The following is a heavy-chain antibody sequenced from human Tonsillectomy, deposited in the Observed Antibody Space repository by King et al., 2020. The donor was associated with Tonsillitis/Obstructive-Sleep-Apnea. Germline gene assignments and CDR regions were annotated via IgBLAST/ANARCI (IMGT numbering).Heavy chain of an antibody. D-gene: IGHD6-6*01. CDR3: ARTQKGYTSSDAFDI. CDR2: INPGDSDT. CDR1: GYSFTTYW. V-gene: IGHV5-51*01. J-gene: IGHJ3*02. Sequence: QLVQSGAEVKKPGESLKLSCKGSGYSFTTYWIGWVRQKPGKGLEWMGIINPGDSDTRYSPSSHGQVTISADKSITNAYLQWSSLKASDTAMYYCARTQKGYTSSDAFDIWGQGTMVTVSS.